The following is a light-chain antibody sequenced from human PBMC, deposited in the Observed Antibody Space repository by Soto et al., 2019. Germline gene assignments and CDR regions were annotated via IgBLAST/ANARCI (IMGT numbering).Light chain of an antibody. CDR3: MQGRYWAT. V-gene: IGKV2-30*01. CDR1: QSLEYSDGRTF. CDR2: KVS. Sequence: DVVMTQSPLSLSVTLGQPASISCSSTQSLEYSDGRTFLNWFQQRPGQSPRRLLYKVSNRDSGVPDRFSRSESGTNFTLKISRVEAEDVGGYFCMQGRYWATFGQGTKLEIK. J-gene: IGKJ2*01.